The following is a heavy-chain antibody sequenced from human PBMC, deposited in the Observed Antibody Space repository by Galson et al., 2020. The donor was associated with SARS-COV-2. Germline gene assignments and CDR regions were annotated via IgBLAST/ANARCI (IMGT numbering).Heavy chain of an antibody. Sequence: SETLSLTCTVSGASIRNQYWSWIRQPPGKALEWIGNVYYTGSANYNPSLKSRVTISVDTSKNQFSLRLYSLTAADTALYFCARAAAWDNGFYGSSWCESHYFGFWGQGSLVTVSS. CDR3: ARAAAWDNGFYGSSWCESHYFGF. V-gene: IGHV4-59*11. CDR2: VYYTGSA. CDR1: GASIRNQY. D-gene: IGHD2-8*01. J-gene: IGHJ4*02.